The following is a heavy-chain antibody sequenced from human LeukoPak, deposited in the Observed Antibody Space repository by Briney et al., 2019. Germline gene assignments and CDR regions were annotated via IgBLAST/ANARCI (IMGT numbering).Heavy chain of an antibody. J-gene: IGHJ4*02. V-gene: IGHV3-23*01. D-gene: IGHD3-22*01. CDR1: GFTFSSYW. CDR3: AKFVSGYYSYWDY. Sequence: GGSLRLSCAASGFTFSSYWMTWVRQAPGKGLEWVSAISGSGGSTYYADSVKGRFTISRDNSKNTLYLQMNSLRAEDTAVYYCAKFVSGYYSYWDYWGQGTLVTVSS. CDR2: ISGSGGST.